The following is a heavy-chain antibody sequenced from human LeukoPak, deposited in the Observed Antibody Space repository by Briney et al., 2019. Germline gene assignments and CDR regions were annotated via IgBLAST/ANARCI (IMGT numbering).Heavy chain of an antibody. Sequence: ASVKVSCKASGYTFTSYGISWVRQAPGQGLEWMGWISAYNGNTNYAQKFQGRVTMTRDTSISTAYMELSRLRSDDTAVYYCARVMYSLYYYDSSGSNDAFDIWGQGTMVTVSS. J-gene: IGHJ3*02. D-gene: IGHD3-22*01. CDR2: ISAYNGNT. CDR1: GYTFTSYG. V-gene: IGHV1-18*01. CDR3: ARVMYSLYYYDSSGSNDAFDI.